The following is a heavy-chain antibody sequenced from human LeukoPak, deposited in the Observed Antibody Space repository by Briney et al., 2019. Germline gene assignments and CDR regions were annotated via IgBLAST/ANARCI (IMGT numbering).Heavy chain of an antibody. J-gene: IGHJ3*02. CDR1: GYTFSNYY. CDR3: ARVRDGYNDAYDI. Sequence: ASVKVSCKASGYTFSNYYIHWVRQAPGQGLEWMGIIGGSTNYAQKFQGRVTMTRYTYTSTVYMELSSLRSEDTAVYYCARVRDGYNDAYDIWGQGTMVTVHS. CDR2: IGGST. V-gene: IGHV1-46*01. D-gene: IGHD5-24*01.